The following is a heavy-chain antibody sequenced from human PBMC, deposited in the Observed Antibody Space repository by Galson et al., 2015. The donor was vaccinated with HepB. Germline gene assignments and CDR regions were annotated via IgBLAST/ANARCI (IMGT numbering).Heavy chain of an antibody. J-gene: IGHJ6*02. CDR2: ISGSGGST. Sequence: SLRLSCAASGFTFSSYAMSWVRQAPGKGLEWVSAISGSGGSTYYADSVKGRFTISRDNSKNTLYLQMNSLRAEDTAVYYCAKFWGSGSYYYGMDVWGQGTTVTVSS. CDR1: GFTFSSYA. V-gene: IGHV3-23*01. CDR3: AKFWGSGSYYYGMDV. D-gene: IGHD3-10*01.